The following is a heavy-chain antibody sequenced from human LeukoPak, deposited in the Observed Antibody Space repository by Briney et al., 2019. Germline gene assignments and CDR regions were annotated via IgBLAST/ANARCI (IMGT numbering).Heavy chain of an antibody. D-gene: IGHD1-26*01. CDR1: GFTFSSYE. CDR2: ISGNDSSI. V-gene: IGHV3-48*03. CDR3: ARAGPSSGSFSFDY. Sequence: GGSPRLSCAASGFTFSSYEMNWVRQAPGEGLEWDSYISGNDSSISYAESVKGRFTISRDNAKNSLYLQKNSLRAEDKTVYYCARAGPSSGSFSFDYWGQGTLVTVSS. J-gene: IGHJ4*02.